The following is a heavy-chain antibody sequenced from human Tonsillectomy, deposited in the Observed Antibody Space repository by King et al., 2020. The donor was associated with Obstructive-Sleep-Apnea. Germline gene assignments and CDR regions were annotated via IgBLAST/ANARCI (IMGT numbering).Heavy chain of an antibody. J-gene: IGHJ4*02. D-gene: IGHD4-17*01. CDR3: ATVAVSTATYYFDY. CDR1: GYTFTGYY. V-gene: IGHV1-2*02. Sequence: QLVQSGAEVKKPGASVKVSCKASGYTFTGYYIHWVRQAPGQGLEWMGWINPNSGGTNYVQKFQGRVTMTRDTSISKAYMELSRLISDDTAVYYCATVAVSTATYYFDYWGQGTLVTVSS. CDR2: INPNSGGT.